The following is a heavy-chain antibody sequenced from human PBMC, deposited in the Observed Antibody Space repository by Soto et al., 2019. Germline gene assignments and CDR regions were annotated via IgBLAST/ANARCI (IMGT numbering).Heavy chain of an antibody. V-gene: IGHV3-7*03. J-gene: IGHJ5*02. Sequence: PGGSLRLSCAASGFAFSSYWMSWVRQAPGKXLEWVANIKQDGSEKYYVDSVKGRFTISRDNAKNSLYLQMNSLRAEDTAVYYCARRGRPKSLLWFGEFPNWFDPWGQGTLVTVSS. CDR2: IKQDGSEK. CDR3: ARRGRPKSLLWFGEFPNWFDP. CDR1: GFAFSSYW. D-gene: IGHD3-10*01.